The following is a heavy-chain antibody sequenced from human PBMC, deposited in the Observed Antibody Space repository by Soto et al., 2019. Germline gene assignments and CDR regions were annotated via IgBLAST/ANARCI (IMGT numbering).Heavy chain of an antibody. V-gene: IGHV3-33*01. CDR2: IWYDGSNK. Sequence: GGSLRLSCAASGFTFSSYVMHWVRQSPGKGLEWVAVIWYDGSNKYYADSVKGRFTISRDNSKNTLYLQMNSLRAEDTAVYYCARNPLRSGSSHFDYWGQGTLVTVSS. CDR1: GFTFSSYV. J-gene: IGHJ4*02. CDR3: ARNPLRSGSSHFDY. D-gene: IGHD3-10*01.